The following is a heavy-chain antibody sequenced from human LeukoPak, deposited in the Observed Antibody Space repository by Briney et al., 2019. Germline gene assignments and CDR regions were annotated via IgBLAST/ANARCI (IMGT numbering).Heavy chain of an antibody. D-gene: IGHD6-13*01. V-gene: IGHV3-30*18. CDR3: AKAQVAALYYYYYGMDV. J-gene: IGHJ6*02. CDR1: GFTFISYG. CDR2: ISYDGSNK. Sequence: GGSLRLSCAASGFTFISYGIHWVRQAPGKGLEWVAVISYDGSNKYYADSVKGRFTISRDNSKNTLYLQMNSLRAEDTAVYYCAKAQVAALYYYYYGMDVWGQGTTVTVSS.